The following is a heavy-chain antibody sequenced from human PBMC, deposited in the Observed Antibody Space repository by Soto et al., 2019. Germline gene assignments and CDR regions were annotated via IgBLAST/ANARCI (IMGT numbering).Heavy chain of an antibody. CDR3: ARDRGGYYGSGSYPNWFDP. CDR2: IISIFGTA. Sequence: QVQLVQSGAEVKKPGSSVKVSCKASGGTFSSYAISWVRQAPGQGLEWMGGIISIFGTANYAQKFQGRVTITADESTSTAYMELSSLRSEDTAVYYCARDRGGYYGSGSYPNWFDPWGQGTLVTVSS. J-gene: IGHJ5*02. D-gene: IGHD3-10*01. V-gene: IGHV1-69*01. CDR1: GGTFSSYA.